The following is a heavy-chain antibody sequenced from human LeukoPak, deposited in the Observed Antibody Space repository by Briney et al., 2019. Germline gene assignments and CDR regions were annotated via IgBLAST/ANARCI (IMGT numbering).Heavy chain of an antibody. CDR1: GFIFSRHA. V-gene: IGHV3-30-3*01. D-gene: IGHD2-8*01. Sequence: GGSLRLSCAASGFIFSRHAMHWVRQAPGKGLEWVAVISYDGSTKYYTESVQGRFTISRDNSKNTLYLQMNSLRAEDTTVYYCARDPTNGIFGRETKAFDIWGQGTMVTVSS. J-gene: IGHJ3*02. CDR3: ARDPTNGIFGRETKAFDI. CDR2: ISYDGSTK.